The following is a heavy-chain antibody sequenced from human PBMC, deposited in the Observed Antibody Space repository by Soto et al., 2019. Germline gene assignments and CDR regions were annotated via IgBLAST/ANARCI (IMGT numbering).Heavy chain of an antibody. CDR2: MNPNSGNT. Sequence: ASVKVSCKASGYTFTSYYIHWVRQAPGQGLEWMGWMNPNSGNTGYAQKFQGRVTMTRNTSISTAYMELSGLRSEDTAVYYCARGIAAAGTNWFDPWGQGTLVTVSS. D-gene: IGHD6-13*01. CDR1: GYTFTSYY. J-gene: IGHJ5*02. CDR3: ARGIAAAGTNWFDP. V-gene: IGHV1-8*02.